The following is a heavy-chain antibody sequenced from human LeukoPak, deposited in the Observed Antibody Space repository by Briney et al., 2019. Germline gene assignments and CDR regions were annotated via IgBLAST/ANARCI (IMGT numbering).Heavy chain of an antibody. CDR1: GFTFSSYS. Sequence: GGSLRLSCAASGFTFSSYSMNWVRQAPGKGLEWVSYISSSSSTIYYADSVKGRFTISRDNAKNSLYLQMNSLRAEDTAVYYCARDPRLHSIDYWGQGTLVTVSS. V-gene: IGHV3-48*01. J-gene: IGHJ4*02. CDR3: ARDPRLHSIDY. CDR2: ISSSSSTI. D-gene: IGHD2/OR15-2a*01.